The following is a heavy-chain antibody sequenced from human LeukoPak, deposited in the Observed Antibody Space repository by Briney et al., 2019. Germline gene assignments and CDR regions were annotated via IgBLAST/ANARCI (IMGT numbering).Heavy chain of an antibody. Sequence: ASVKVSCKDSGYTFTSYDINWVRQATGQGLEWMGWMNPNSGKTGYAQKFQGRVTMTRNTSISTACMELSSLRSEDTAVYYCARGRGAACTYWFYRWGQGTLVTVSS. CDR2: MNPNSGKT. J-gene: IGHJ5*02. V-gene: IGHV1-8*01. D-gene: IGHD6-13*01. CDR1: GYTFTSYD. CDR3: ARGRGAACTYWFYR.